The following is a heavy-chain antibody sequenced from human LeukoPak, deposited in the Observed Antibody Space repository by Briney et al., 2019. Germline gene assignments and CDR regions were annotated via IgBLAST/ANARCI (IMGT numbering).Heavy chain of an antibody. D-gene: IGHD1-26*01. Sequence: GGSLRLSCAASGFTFSSYGMHWVRQAPGKGLEWVAVIWYDGSNKYYADSVKGRFTISRDNSKNTLYLQMNSLRAEDTAVYYCARDEESGSLDYWGQGTLVTVSS. J-gene: IGHJ4*02. CDR2: IWYDGSNK. CDR3: ARDEESGSLDY. V-gene: IGHV3-33*01. CDR1: GFTFSSYG.